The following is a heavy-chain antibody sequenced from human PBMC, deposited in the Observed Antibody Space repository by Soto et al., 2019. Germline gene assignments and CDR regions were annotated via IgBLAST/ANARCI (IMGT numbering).Heavy chain of an antibody. V-gene: IGHV1-69*13. Sequence: SVKVSCKASGGTFSSYAVSWVRQAPGQGLEWMGGIIPIFGTANYAQKFQGRVTITADESTSTAYMDLSSLRSEDTAVYYCAREIFYYDSSGPPIGLFDYWGQGTLVTVSS. CDR1: GGTFSSYA. D-gene: IGHD3-22*01. CDR3: AREIFYYDSSGPPIGLFDY. J-gene: IGHJ4*02. CDR2: IIPIFGTA.